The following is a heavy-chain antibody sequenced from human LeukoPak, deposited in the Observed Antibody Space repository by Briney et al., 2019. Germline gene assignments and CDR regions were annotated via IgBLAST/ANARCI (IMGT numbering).Heavy chain of an antibody. CDR2: ISGQHGKT. CDR3: ARGGSGWFGALFDY. V-gene: IGHV1-18*01. Sequence: ASVTVSCKASGYTFNTYGVIWVRQAPGKGFEWLGWISGQHGKTTYAQKFQDRVIMTTDTSTSTAYMELRSLTSDDTGVYFCARGGSGWFGALFDYWGQGTLVTVSS. CDR1: GYTFNTYG. J-gene: IGHJ4*02. D-gene: IGHD3-10*01.